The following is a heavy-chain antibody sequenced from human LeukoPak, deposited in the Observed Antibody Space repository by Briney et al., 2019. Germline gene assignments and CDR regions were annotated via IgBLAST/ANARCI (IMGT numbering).Heavy chain of an antibody. V-gene: IGHV3-30*03. CDR2: ISYDGSNK. CDR1: GFTFSSYG. D-gene: IGHD5-24*01. Sequence: GRSLRLSCAASGFTFSSYGMHWVRQAPGKGLEWVAVISYDGSNKYYADSVKGRFTISRDNSKNTLYLQMNSLRAEDTAVYYCARGEADGYNYYFDYWGQGTLVTVSS. J-gene: IGHJ4*02. CDR3: ARGEADGYNYYFDY.